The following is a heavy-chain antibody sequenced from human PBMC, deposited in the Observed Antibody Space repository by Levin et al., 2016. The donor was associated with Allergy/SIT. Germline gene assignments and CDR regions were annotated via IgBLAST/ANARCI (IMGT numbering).Heavy chain of an antibody. Sequence: WIRQPPGKGPEWVANIKPDGSEKDCVDSVKGRFTISRDNAKNSLYLQMNSLRAEDTAIYYCARDPGSSPRGDYWGPGTLVTVSS. V-gene: IGHV3-7*01. J-gene: IGHJ4*02. D-gene: IGHD6-6*01. CDR3: ARDPGSSPRGDY. CDR2: IKPDGSEK.